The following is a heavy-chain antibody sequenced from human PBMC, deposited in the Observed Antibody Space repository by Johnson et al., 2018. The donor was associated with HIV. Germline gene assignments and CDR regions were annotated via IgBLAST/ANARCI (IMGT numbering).Heavy chain of an antibody. D-gene: IGHD6-6*01. CDR2: ISSSGSTI. CDR1: GFTFSDYY. V-gene: IGHV3-11*04. J-gene: IGHJ3*02. Sequence: QVQLVEPGGGLVKPGGSLRLSCAASGFTFSDYYMSWIRQAPGKGLEWVSYISSSGSTIYYADSVKGRFTISRDNAKNSLYLQMNSLRAEDTAVYYCARSGAASIAARRRGAFDIWGQGTMVTVSS. CDR3: ARSGAASIAARRRGAFDI.